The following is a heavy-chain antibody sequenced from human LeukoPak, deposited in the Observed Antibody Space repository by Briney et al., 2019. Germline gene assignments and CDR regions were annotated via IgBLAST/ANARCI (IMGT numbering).Heavy chain of an antibody. D-gene: IGHD5-24*01. V-gene: IGHV3-66*02. CDR3: AGFSKRDGYNRNFDY. Sequence: GGSLRLSCAASGFTVSSNYMSWVRQAPGKGLAWVSVIYSGGSTYYADSVKGRFTISRDNSKNTLSLQMNSLRAEDTAVYYCAGFSKRDGYNRNFDYWGQGTLVTVSS. J-gene: IGHJ4*02. CDR2: IYSGGST. CDR1: GFTVSSNY.